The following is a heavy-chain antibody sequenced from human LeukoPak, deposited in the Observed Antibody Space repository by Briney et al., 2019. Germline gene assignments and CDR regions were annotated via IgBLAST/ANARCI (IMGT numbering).Heavy chain of an antibody. D-gene: IGHD1-14*01. CDR1: GFTFTSYS. Sequence: PGGSLRLSCAASGFTFTSYSMNWVRQAPGKGLEWVSTISGGGGSTYYADSVKGRFAISRDNSNNTLYLQMNSLRAEDTAVYYCAKLTTSWGQGTLVTVSS. J-gene: IGHJ4*02. CDR2: ISGGGGST. CDR3: AKLTTS. V-gene: IGHV3-23*01.